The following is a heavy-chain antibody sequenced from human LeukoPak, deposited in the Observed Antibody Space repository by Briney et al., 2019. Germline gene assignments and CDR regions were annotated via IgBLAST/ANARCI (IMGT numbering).Heavy chain of an antibody. Sequence: AAVKVSCKASGYTFTSYGISWVRQAPVQGLEWMGWISAYNGNTNYAQKLQGRVTMTTDTSTSTAYMDLRSLRSDDTAVYYCARDRRYYYDSSGLNWFDPWGQGTLVTVSS. J-gene: IGHJ5*02. V-gene: IGHV1-18*01. CDR3: ARDRRYYYDSSGLNWFDP. CDR2: ISAYNGNT. D-gene: IGHD3-22*01. CDR1: GYTFTSYG.